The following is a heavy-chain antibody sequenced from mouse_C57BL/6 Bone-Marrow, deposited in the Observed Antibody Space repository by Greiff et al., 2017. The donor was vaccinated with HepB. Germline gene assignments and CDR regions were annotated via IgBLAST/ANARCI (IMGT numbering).Heavy chain of an antibody. V-gene: IGHV5-6*01. CDR3: ARRGLLPH. Sequence: EVQLVESGGDLVKPGGSLKLSCAASGFTFSSYGMSWVRQTPDKRLEWVATISSGGSYTYYPDSVKGRFTISRDNAKNTLYLQMSSLKSEDTAMYYCARRGLLPHWGQGTLVTVSA. J-gene: IGHJ3*01. CDR2: ISSGGSYT. CDR1: GFTFSSYG. D-gene: IGHD2-3*01.